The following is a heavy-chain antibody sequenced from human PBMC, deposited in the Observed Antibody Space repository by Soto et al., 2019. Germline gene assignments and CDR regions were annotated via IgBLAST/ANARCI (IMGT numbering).Heavy chain of an antibody. J-gene: IGHJ5*02. CDR3: ARDGKVSGSAAHWFDP. D-gene: IGHD1-26*01. CDR2: IFYSGST. Sequence: QVQLQESGPGLVKPSETLSLTCTVSGGSISNYYWSWIRQPPGKGLEWIGCIFYSGSTNYSPSLRSRVTISVDTAKIQFSLELSSVPAADTAVYYCARDGKVSGSAAHWFDPWGQGTLVTVSS. CDR1: GGSISNYY. V-gene: IGHV4-59*01.